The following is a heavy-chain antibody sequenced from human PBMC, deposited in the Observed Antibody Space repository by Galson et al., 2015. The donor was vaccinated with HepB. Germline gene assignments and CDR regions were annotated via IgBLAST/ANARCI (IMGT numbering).Heavy chain of an antibody. Sequence: SCAASGFTFSSYAMHWVRQAPGKGLEWVAVMSCDGSNKYYADSVKGRFTISRDNSKNTLYLQMNSLRAEDTAVYYCARDRVKEGGGNTGPGDYWGQGTLVTVSS. CDR3: ARDRVKEGGGNTGPGDY. CDR1: GFTFSSYA. D-gene: IGHD4-23*01. J-gene: IGHJ4*02. CDR2: MSCDGSNK. V-gene: IGHV3-30*04.